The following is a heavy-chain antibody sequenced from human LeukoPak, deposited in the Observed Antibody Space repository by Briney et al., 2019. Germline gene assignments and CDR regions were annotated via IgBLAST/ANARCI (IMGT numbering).Heavy chain of an antibody. D-gene: IGHD6-13*01. Sequence: GGSLRLSCAASGFTFSSYSMNWVRQAPGKGLEWVSSISSSSSYIYYADSVKGRFTISRDNAKNSLYLQMNSLRAEDTAVYYCARERGKGQQQTLGYWGQGTLVTVSS. V-gene: IGHV3-21*01. J-gene: IGHJ4*02. CDR3: ARERGKGQQQTLGY. CDR2: ISSSSSYI. CDR1: GFTFSSYS.